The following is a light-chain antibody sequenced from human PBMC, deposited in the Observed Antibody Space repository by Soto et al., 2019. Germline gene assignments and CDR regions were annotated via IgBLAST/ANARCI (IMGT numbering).Light chain of an antibody. J-gene: IGKJ1*01. Sequence: IVLTQSPGTLSLSPGERATLSCRASQSVSSSYLAWYQQKPGQAPRLLIYDASGRATGIPDGFSGRGSGPDFTLTISRLEPEDSAVYYCQQYGSSPQTFGQGTKVES. CDR2: DAS. V-gene: IGKV3-20*01. CDR1: QSVSSSY. CDR3: QQYGSSPQT.